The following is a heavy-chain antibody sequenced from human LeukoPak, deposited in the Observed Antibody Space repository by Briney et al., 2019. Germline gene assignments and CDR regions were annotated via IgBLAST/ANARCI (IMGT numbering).Heavy chain of an antibody. Sequence: PSETLSLTCTVSGGSIISSSHYWAWIRQPPGKGLEWIGSTYYNGGTFYSPSLKSRASISVDTSKNQFSLKLSSVTAADTSVYFCAREEASAADYWGQGTLVTVSS. J-gene: IGHJ4*02. D-gene: IGHD6-13*01. CDR3: AREEASAADY. CDR2: TYYNGGT. CDR1: GGSIISSSHY. V-gene: IGHV4-39*01.